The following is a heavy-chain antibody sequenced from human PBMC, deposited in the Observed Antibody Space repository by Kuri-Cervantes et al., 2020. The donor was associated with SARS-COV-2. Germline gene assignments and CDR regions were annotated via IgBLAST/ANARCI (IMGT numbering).Heavy chain of an antibody. D-gene: IGHD3-22*01. V-gene: IGHV3-74*01. CDR1: GFTFSGHW. CDR3: AREGTYYYDSSGYYLFRAFDI. CDR2: INPDGSYT. J-gene: IGHJ3*02. Sequence: SCKASGFTFSGHWIHWVRQAPGKGLVWVSRINPDGSYTNNADSVKGRFTLSRDNAKNMLFLQMNSLRAEDTAVYYCAREGTYYYDSSGYYLFRAFDIWGQGTMVTVSS.